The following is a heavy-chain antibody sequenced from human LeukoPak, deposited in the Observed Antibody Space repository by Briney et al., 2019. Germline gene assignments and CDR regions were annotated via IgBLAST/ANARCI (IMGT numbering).Heavy chain of an antibody. J-gene: IGHJ4*02. V-gene: IGHV3-23*01. CDR1: GFTFSNSA. CDR2: ISGSGGST. D-gene: IGHD5-18*01. CDR3: AKRIQSAMATGY. Sequence: SGGSLRLSCAASGFTFSNSALSWVRQAPGKGLEWVSDISGSGGSTYYADSVKGRFPISRDNSKNTLYLQMNSLRAEDTAVYYCAKRIQSAMATGYWGQGTLVTVSS.